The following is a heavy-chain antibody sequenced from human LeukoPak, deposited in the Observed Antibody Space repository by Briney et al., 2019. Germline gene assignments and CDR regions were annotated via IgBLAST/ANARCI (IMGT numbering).Heavy chain of an antibody. V-gene: IGHV3-53*01. CDR1: GFIVSDTY. Sequence: GESLKISCKGSGFIVSDTYMSWVRQAPGKGLEWVSVIYSGGTTYYADSVKGRFTISRDNAKNTLYLQMNSLRAEDTAVYYCAREPIYYYYMDVWGKGTTVTVSS. J-gene: IGHJ6*03. CDR2: IYSGGTT. CDR3: AREPIYYYYMDV.